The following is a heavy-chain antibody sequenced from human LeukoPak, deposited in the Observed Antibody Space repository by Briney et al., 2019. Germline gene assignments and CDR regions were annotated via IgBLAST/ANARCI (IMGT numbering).Heavy chain of an antibody. D-gene: IGHD6-19*01. J-gene: IGHJ4*02. CDR2: TIPILGIA. Sequence: SMKVSCKASGGTFSSYTISWVRQAPGQGLEWMGRTIPILGIANYAQKFQGRVTITADKSTSTAYMELSSLRSEDTAVYYCASTDSSGWYYFDYWGQGTLVTVSS. CDR1: GGTFSSYT. V-gene: IGHV1-69*02. CDR3: ASTDSSGWYYFDY.